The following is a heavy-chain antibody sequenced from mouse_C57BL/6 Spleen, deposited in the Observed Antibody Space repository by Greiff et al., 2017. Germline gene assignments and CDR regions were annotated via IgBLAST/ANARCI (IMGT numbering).Heavy chain of an antibody. D-gene: IGHD2-3*01. J-gene: IGHJ4*01. CDR3: AREGIDGYYYAMDY. CDR2: INPNHGTT. V-gene: IGHV1-39*01. Sequence: LEESGPELVKPGASVTISCKASGYSFTDYNMNWVKQSNGKSLEWIGVINPNHGTTSYNQKFKGKATLTVDQSSSTAYMQLNSLTSEDSAVYYCAREGIDGYYYAMDYWGQGTSVTVSS. CDR1: GYSFTDYN.